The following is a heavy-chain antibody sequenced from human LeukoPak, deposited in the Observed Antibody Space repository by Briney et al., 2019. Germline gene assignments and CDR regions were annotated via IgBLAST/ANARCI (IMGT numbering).Heavy chain of an antibody. D-gene: IGHD5-18*01. CDR2: ITWNSGMM. J-gene: IGHJ3*02. CDR1: GFTFEDYP. CDR3: AKVTGYSYGLGDAFDI. Sequence: GGSLRLSCTASGFTFEDYPMHWVRQVPGKGLEWVSGITWNSGMMDYADSVEGRFTISRDNAKSSLYLQMNSLRAEDTAVYYCAKVTGYSYGLGDAFDIWGQGTMVTVSS. V-gene: IGHV3-9*01.